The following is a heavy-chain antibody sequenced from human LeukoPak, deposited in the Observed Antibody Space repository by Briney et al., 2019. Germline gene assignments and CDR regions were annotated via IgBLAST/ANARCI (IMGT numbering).Heavy chain of an antibody. V-gene: IGHV1-58*02. CDR2: IVVGSGNT. J-gene: IGHJ6*02. CDR3: ARGNYYDSSGYGMDV. D-gene: IGHD3-22*01. Sequence: SVKVSCKASGFTFTSSAMQWVRQARGQRLEWIGWIVVGSGNTNYAQKFQERVTITRDMSTSTAYMELSSLRSEDTAVYYCARGNYYDSSGYGMDVWGQGTTVTVSS. CDR1: GFTFTSSA.